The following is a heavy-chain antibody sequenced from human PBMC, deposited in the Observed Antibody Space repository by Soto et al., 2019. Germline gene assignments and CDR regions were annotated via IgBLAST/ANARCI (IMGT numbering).Heavy chain of an antibody. V-gene: IGHV4-31*03. Sequence: QVQLQESGPGLVKPSQTLSLTCTVSGGSISSGGYYWTWIRQHPGKGLEWIGYIYYSGGTDYNPSLKSRLNISLDTSNNQFSLKLNSVTAADTAVYYCARDPLTIGGGGFDYWGQGTLVSVSS. CDR3: ARDPLTIGGGGFDY. J-gene: IGHJ4*02. CDR1: GGSISSGGYY. D-gene: IGHD2-15*01. CDR2: IYYSGGT.